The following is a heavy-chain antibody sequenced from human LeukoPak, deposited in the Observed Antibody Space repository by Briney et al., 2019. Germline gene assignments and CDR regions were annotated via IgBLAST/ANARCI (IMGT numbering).Heavy chain of an antibody. Sequence: ASVKVSCKASGYTFTSYGISWVRQAPGQGLEWMGWISAYNGNTNYAQKLQGRVTMTTDTSTSTAYMELRSLRSDDTAVYYCASAIDLGYCSGDSCSGWFDPWGQGTLVTVSS. D-gene: IGHD2-15*01. CDR2: ISAYNGNT. CDR1: GYTFTSYG. J-gene: IGHJ5*02. V-gene: IGHV1-18*01. CDR3: ASAIDLGYCSGDSCSGWFDP.